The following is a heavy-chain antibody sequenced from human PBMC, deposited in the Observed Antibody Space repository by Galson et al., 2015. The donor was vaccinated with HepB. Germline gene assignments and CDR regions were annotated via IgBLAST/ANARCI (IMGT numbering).Heavy chain of an antibody. V-gene: IGHV3-23*01. CDR2: ISGSGGST. J-gene: IGHJ4*02. CDR3: VMNTYYYGSGSYYTLDY. D-gene: IGHD3-10*01. Sequence: SLRLSCAASGFTFSSYAMSWVRQAPGKGLEWVSAISGSGGSTYYADSVKGRFTISRDNSKNTLYLQMNSLRAEDTAVYYCVMNTYYYGSGSYYTLDYWGQGALVTVSS. CDR1: GFTFSSYA.